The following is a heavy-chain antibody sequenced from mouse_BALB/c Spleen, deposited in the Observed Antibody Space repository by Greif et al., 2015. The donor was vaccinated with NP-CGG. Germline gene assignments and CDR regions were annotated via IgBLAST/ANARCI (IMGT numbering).Heavy chain of an antibody. Sequence: EVKLVESGGGLVQPGGSLRLSCATSGFTFTDYYMSWVRQPPGKALEWLGFIRNKANGYTTEYSASVKGRFTISRDNSQSILYLQMNTLRAEDSATYYCARDDYDYGRWYFDVWGAGTTVTVSS. CDR3: ARDDYDYGRWYFDV. D-gene: IGHD2-4*01. CDR1: GFTFTDYY. CDR2: IRNKANGYTT. J-gene: IGHJ1*01. V-gene: IGHV7-3*02.